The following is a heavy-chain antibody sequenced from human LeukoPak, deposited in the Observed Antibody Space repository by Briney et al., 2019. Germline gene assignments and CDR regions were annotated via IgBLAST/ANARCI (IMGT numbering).Heavy chain of an antibody. V-gene: IGHV3-74*01. D-gene: IGHD2-21*02. J-gene: IGHJ4*02. CDR2: LNSDGSST. CDR3: ARSSRGDAINFDY. Sequence: GGSLRLSCAASGFTFSSYWMHWVRQAPGKGLVWVSRLNSDGSSTSYADSVKSRFTISRDNAKNTLYLQMNSLRAEDTAVYYCARSSRGDAINFDYWGQGTLVTVSS. CDR1: GFTFSSYW.